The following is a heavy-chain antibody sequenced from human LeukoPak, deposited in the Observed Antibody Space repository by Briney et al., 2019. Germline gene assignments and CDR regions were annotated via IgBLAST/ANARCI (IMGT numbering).Heavy chain of an antibody. V-gene: IGHV1-18*01. J-gene: IGHJ4*02. CDR2: ISTYNGNT. D-gene: IGHD7-27*01. CDR1: GYTFTVYG. Sequence: ASVTVSCKASGYTFTVYGISWVRQAPGQGLEWMGWISTYNGNTNYAQNLQGRVTMTTDTSTSTAYMELRSLRSDDTAVYYCARDQWGRMVDYWGQGTLVTVSS. CDR3: ARDQWGRMVDY.